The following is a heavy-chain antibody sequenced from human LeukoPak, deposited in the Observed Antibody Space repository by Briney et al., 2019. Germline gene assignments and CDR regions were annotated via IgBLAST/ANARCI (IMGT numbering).Heavy chain of an antibody. CDR2: ITHSGST. CDR3: ARDLMT. J-gene: IGHJ4*02. V-gene: IGHV4-34*01. Sequence: SETLSLTCAVYGGSFSGKYWTWIRQPPGKGLEWIGEITHSGSTYYNPSLKSRVTISADTSKNQFSLKLNSVTAADTAVYYCARDLMTWGQGTLVTVSS. CDR1: GGSFSGKY.